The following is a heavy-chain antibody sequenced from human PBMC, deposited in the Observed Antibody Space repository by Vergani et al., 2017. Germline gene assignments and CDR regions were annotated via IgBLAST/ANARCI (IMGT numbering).Heavy chain of an antibody. J-gene: IGHJ6*03. CDR1: GDRVSNKSAG. CDR2: TYFMYKWYN. V-gene: IGHV6-1*01. Sequence: QVQLHQSGPGLVKPSQTLSLTCAISGDRVSNKSAGWNWIRQSPSRGLEWLGRTYFMYKWYNDYAASVKSRMTINSDTSKNLFSLQLQSVTPEDTAVDYWAREDISLTVEGANYMDIWGKGTTVTVSS. D-gene: IGHD3-22*01. CDR3: AREDISLTVEGANYMDI.